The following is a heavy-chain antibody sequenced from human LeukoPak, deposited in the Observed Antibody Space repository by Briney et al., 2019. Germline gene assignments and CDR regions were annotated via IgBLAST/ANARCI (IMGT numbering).Heavy chain of an antibody. V-gene: IGHV3-23*01. J-gene: IGHJ4*02. D-gene: IGHD3-16*01. Sequence: GGSLRLSCAASGFTFSDYYMSWVRQAPGKGLEWVSAISGSGGSTYYADSVKGRFTISRDNSKNTLYLQMNSLRAEDTAVYYCAKFLAFGEEWVFDYWGQGTLVTVSS. CDR2: ISGSGGST. CDR1: GFTFSDYY. CDR3: AKFLAFGEEWVFDY.